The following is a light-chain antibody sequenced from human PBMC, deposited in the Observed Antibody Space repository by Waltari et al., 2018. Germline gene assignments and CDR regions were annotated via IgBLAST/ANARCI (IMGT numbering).Light chain of an antibody. V-gene: IGKV3-15*01. J-gene: IGKJ2*01. Sequence: EIEMTQSPATLSVSPGERATVSCRASQSVGNKLAWYQQKPGPAPMLLFYDASTRATGIPVRFSGSGSGTEFTLTISSLQSEDFAVYYCQQSNNWPYTFGQGTKLEIK. CDR3: QQSNNWPYT. CDR2: DAS. CDR1: QSVGNK.